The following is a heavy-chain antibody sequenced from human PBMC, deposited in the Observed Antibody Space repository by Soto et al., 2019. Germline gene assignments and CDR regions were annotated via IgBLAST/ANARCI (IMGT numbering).Heavy chain of an antibody. D-gene: IGHD6-13*01. V-gene: IGHV1-18*01. CDR3: AGDWAAAGPFDY. CDR1: GYTFTSYG. CDR2: ISAYNGNT. J-gene: IGHJ4*02. Sequence: QVQLVQSGAEVKKPGASVKVSCKASGYTFTSYGISWVRQAPGQGLEWMGWISAYNGNTNYAQKLQGRVTMTTDTSTSTASRELRSLRSDDTAVYYCAGDWAAAGPFDYWGQGTLVTVSS.